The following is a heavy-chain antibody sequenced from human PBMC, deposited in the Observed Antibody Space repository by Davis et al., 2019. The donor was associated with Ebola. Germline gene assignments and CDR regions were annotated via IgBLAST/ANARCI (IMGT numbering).Heavy chain of an antibody. D-gene: IGHD5-12*01. J-gene: IGHJ6*02. V-gene: IGHV3-30*03. CDR1: AFTFSSYG. CDR2: ISYDGSNK. CDR3: ARGYIVATIVDGEYYGMDV. Sequence: PGGSLRLSCAASAFTFSSYGMPWVRQAPGKGLEWVAVISYDGSNKYYADSVKGRFTISRDNSKNTLYLQMNSLRAEDTAVYYCARGYIVATIVDGEYYGMDVWGQGTTVTVSS.